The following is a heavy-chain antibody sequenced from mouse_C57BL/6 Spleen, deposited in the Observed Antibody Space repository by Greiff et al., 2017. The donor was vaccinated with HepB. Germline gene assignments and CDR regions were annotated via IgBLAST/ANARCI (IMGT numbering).Heavy chain of an antibody. J-gene: IGHJ1*03. D-gene: IGHD2-5*01. V-gene: IGHV1-55*01. CDR1: GYTFTSYW. CDR2: IYPGSGST. CDR3: ARGRDSNHYWYFDV. Sequence: VQLQQPGAELVKPGASVKMSCKASGYTFTSYWITWVKQRPGQGLEWIGDIYPGSGSTNYNEKFKSKATLTVDTSSSTAYMQLSSLTSEDSAVYYGARGRDSNHYWYFDVWGTGTTVTVSS.